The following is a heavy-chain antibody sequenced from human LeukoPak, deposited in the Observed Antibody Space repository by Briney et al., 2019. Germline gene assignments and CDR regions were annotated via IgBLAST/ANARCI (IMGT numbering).Heavy chain of an antibody. Sequence: ASVKVSCKASGFTFTTYAIHWVRQATGQRLEWMGWIHADTGNTKYSQKFQGRVTITRDTSASTAYMELSSLRSEDTALYYCARGALQACDYWGQGTLVTVSS. V-gene: IGHV1-3*01. CDR1: GFTFTTYA. CDR3: ARGALQACDY. CDR2: IHADTGNT. J-gene: IGHJ4*02.